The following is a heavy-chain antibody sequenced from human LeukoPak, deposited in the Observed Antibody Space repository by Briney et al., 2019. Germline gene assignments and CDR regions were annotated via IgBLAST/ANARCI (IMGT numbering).Heavy chain of an antibody. V-gene: IGHV4-59*01. D-gene: IGHD2-15*01. J-gene: IGHJ3*02. CDR3: ARSLPYCSGGSCYSVFSAFDI. CDR1: GGSISSYY. Sequence: SETLSLTCTVSGGSISSYYWSWIRQPPGKGREWIGYIYYSGSTNYNRSLKSRVTISVATSKNQFSLKLSSVTDADTAVYYCARSLPYCSGGSCYSVFSAFDIWGQGTMVTVSS. CDR2: IYYSGST.